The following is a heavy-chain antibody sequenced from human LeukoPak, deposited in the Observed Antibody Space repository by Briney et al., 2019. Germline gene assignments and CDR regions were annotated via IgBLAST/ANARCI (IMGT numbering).Heavy chain of an antibody. Sequence: ASVKVSCKAFGYTFTGYYMHWVRQAPGQGLEWMGWINPNSGGTNYAQKLQGRVTMTRDTSISTAYMELSRLRSDDTAVYYCARVGVAARPYIFDYWGQGTLVTVTS. CDR2: INPNSGGT. J-gene: IGHJ4*02. D-gene: IGHD6-6*01. CDR3: ARVGVAARPYIFDY. V-gene: IGHV1-2*02. CDR1: GYTFTGYY.